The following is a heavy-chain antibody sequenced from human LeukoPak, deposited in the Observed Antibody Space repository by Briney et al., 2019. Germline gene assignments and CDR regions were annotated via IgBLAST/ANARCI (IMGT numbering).Heavy chain of an antibody. D-gene: IGHD3-10*01. V-gene: IGHV4-39*07. J-gene: IGHJ6*04. CDR1: GGSISGIPYY. CDR3: ARDARLLWFGESWVFTEDV. Sequence: SETLSLTCSVSGGSISGIPYYWGWIRQPPGKGLEWIGSIYYSGSTYYKPSLQSRVTISVDTSKNQFSLKLSSVTAADTAVYYCARDARLLWFGESWVFTEDVWGKGTTVTISS. CDR2: IYYSGST.